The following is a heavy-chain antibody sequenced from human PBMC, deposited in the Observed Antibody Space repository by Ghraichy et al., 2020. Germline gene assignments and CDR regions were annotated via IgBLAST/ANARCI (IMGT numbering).Heavy chain of an antibody. CDR1: GGSIRRSSYY. D-gene: IGHD2-15*01. J-gene: IGHJ2*01. CDR3: ASCSSGSYWYFDL. CDR2: IYYSGST. Sequence: SETLSLTCTVSGGSIRRSSYYWGWIRQSPGKGLEWIGSIYYSGSTYYNPSLKSRVTMSVDTSKSQFSLKLSSVTAADTAVFYCASCSSGSYWYFDLWGHGTLVTVSS. V-gene: IGHV4-39*01.